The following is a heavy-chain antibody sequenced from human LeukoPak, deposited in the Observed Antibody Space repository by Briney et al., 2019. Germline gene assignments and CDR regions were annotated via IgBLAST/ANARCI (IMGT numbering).Heavy chain of an antibody. Sequence: GGSLRLSCAASGFTFSSYSMNWVRQAPRKGLEWVSSISSSSSYIYYADSVKGRFTISRDNAKNSLYLQMNSLRAEDTAVYYCARVLMVRGVMFDPWGQGTLVTVSS. J-gene: IGHJ5*02. CDR3: ARVLMVRGVMFDP. CDR2: ISSSSSYI. V-gene: IGHV3-21*01. D-gene: IGHD3-10*01. CDR1: GFTFSSYS.